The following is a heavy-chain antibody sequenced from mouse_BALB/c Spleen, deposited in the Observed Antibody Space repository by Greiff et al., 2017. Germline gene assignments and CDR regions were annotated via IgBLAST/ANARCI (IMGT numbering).Heavy chain of an antibody. CDR3: ARLGGNYYFDY. V-gene: IGHV1-82*01. CDR2: IYPGDGDT. Sequence: VQLQQSGPELVKPGASVKISCKASGYAFSSSWMNWVKQRPGQGLEWIGRIYPGDGDTNYNGKFKGKATLTADKSSSTAYMQLSSLTSVDSAVYFCARLGGNYYFDYWGQGTTLTVSS. CDR1: GYAFSSSW. J-gene: IGHJ2*01. D-gene: IGHD2-1*01.